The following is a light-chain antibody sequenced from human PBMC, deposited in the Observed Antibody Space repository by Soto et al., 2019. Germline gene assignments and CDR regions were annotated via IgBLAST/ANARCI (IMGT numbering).Light chain of an antibody. J-gene: IGKJ1*01. CDR2: DAS. CDR3: QQYGTSPTWT. V-gene: IGKV3-20*01. Sequence: VLSQSPDTLSLSPGERATLSCRASQSVSSNYLAWFQQKPGQAPRLLIYDASSRATGIADRFSGSGSGTDFTLTISRLEPEDFAVYYCQQYGTSPTWTFGQGTKVDIK. CDR1: QSVSSNY.